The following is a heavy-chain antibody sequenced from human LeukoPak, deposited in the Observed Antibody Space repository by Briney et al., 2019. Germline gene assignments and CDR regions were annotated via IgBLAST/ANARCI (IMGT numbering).Heavy chain of an antibody. Sequence: SETLSLTCTVSGGSISSSSYYWGWIRQPPGKGLEWLGSIYHSGSTYYNPSLKSRVTISVDTSKNQFSLKLSSVTAADTAVYYCARTASYYDNYYFDYWGQGNLVTVSS. V-gene: IGHV4-39*07. CDR2: IYHSGST. CDR1: GGSISSSSYY. CDR3: ARTASYYDNYYFDY. J-gene: IGHJ4*02. D-gene: IGHD3-10*01.